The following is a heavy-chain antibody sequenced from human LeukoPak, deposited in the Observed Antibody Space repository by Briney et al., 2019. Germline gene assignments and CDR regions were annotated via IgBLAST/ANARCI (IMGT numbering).Heavy chain of an antibody. Sequence: ASVKVSCKASGYTFTEYHIHWVRQAPGQGPEWMGWSRPNIVGRNYAQKFEGRVTMSRDTSISTVYMELSSLRSDDTAMYYCARLTGGSETNWGQGTLVTVSA. CDR2: SRPNIVGR. CDR3: ARLTGGSETN. D-gene: IGHD1-14*01. CDR1: GYTFTEYH. V-gene: IGHV1-2*02. J-gene: IGHJ4*02.